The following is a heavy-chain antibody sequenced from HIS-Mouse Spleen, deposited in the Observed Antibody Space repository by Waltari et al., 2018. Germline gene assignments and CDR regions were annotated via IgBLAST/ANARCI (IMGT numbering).Heavy chain of an antibody. Sequence: QVQLQESGPGLVKPSETLSLTCTVSGGPISSYYWSWLRQPAGKGLEWIGRIYTSGSTNYNPSLKSRVTMSVDTSKNQFSLKLSSVTAADTAVYYCARLGYCSGGSCYAAFDIWGQGTMVTVSS. CDR2: IYTSGST. CDR1: GGPISSYY. D-gene: IGHD2-15*01. V-gene: IGHV4-4*07. CDR3: ARLGYCSGGSCYAAFDI. J-gene: IGHJ3*02.